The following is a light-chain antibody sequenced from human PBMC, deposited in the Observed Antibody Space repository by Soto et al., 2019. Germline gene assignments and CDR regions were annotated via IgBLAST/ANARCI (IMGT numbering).Light chain of an antibody. V-gene: IGLV1-47*01. CDR1: RSNIGRNF. CDR3: AAWDDTLDAQV. J-gene: IGLJ3*02. Sequence: VLTQSPSASGTPGQRVTISCSGSRSNIGRNFAYWYQHVPGTAPRLLIQRNNERPSGVPDRFSGSKSGTSVSLAISGLRSDDEATYYCAAWDDTLDAQVFGGGTQLTVL. CDR2: RNN.